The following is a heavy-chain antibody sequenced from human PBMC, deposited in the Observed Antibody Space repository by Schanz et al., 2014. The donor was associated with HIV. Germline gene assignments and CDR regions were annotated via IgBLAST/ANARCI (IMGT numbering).Heavy chain of an antibody. Sequence: VHLVESGGGMVLPGTSLRLSCAASGGTFSAHAFHWVRQAPGRGLEWVALISHDGSNKYYADSVKGRFTVSRDNSKNRVFLQMNSLRGDDTGVYFCVRDLEPTIFGGYYHRYGMDVWGQGTTVTVSS. CDR2: ISHDGSNK. J-gene: IGHJ6*02. V-gene: IGHV3-30*03. D-gene: IGHD3-3*01. CDR3: VRDLEPTIFGGYYHRYGMDV. CDR1: GGTFSAHA.